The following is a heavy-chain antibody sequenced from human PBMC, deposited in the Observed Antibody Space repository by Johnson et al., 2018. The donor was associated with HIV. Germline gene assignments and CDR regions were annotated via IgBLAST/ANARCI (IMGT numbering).Heavy chain of an antibody. V-gene: IGHV3-30*03. CDR1: GFTFRSYA. Sequence: QVQLVESGGGVVQPGRSLRLSCTASGFTFRSYAMHWVRQAPGKGLEWVALISYDGSTTYYAEPVKGRFTISRDIAKNTLYLQMNSLRAEDTTVYYCARDGGYSYGDAFDIWGQGTMVTVSS. D-gene: IGHD5-18*01. J-gene: IGHJ3*02. CDR3: ARDGGYSYGDAFDI. CDR2: ISYDGSTT.